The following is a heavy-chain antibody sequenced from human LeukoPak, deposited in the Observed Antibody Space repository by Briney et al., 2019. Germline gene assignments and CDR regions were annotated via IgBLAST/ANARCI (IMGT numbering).Heavy chain of an antibody. D-gene: IGHD6-6*01. J-gene: IGHJ6*03. CDR3: ARDWGVSARPGYMDV. CDR1: GGSISNYY. V-gene: IGHV4-59*01. Sequence: PSETLSLTCTVSGGSISNYYWSWIRQPPGKGLEWIGYIYYSGSTKYNPSLKSRVTISVDTSKNQFSLRLSPVTAADTVVYYCARDWGVSARPGYMDVWGKGTTVTISS. CDR2: IYYSGST.